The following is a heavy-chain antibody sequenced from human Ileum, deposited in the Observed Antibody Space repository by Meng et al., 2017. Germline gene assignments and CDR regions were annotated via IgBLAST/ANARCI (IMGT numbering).Heavy chain of an antibody. CDR2: INNGGAT. Sequence: VGLQHGGVGLLKPPDSPSLTSGGYGGSCSGYCWCCSRQPAGNGLGRVDAINNGGATNYPPPIRRRVTISEETSKNHFSLQLSSVTAAATAVYYCAGGGNWFDPWGQGTLVTVSS. J-gene: IGHJ5*02. CDR1: GGSCSGYC. V-gene: IGHV4-34*01. CDR3: AGGGNWFDP.